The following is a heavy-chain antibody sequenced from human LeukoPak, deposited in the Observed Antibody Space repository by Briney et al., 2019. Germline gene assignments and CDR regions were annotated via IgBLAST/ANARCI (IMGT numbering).Heavy chain of an antibody. CDR2: IYNSGST. Sequence: SQTLSLTCTVSGDSIPSAGYFWNWIRQHPGKSLEWIGYIYNSGSTSYNPSLKSRISISIDTSKNQFSLRLSSVTAADTAVYYCARDANDGYGGYMDVWGQGTTVTVSS. V-gene: IGHV4-31*03. J-gene: IGHJ6*03. D-gene: IGHD5-24*01. CDR3: ARDANDGYGGYMDV. CDR1: GDSIPSAGYF.